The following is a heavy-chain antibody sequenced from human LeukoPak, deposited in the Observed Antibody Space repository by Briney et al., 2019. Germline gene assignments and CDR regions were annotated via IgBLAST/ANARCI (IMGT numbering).Heavy chain of an antibody. CDR1: GGTFSSYA. D-gene: IGHD1-26*01. J-gene: IGHJ4*02. V-gene: IGHV1-69*01. CDR3: AREVGALKIFDY. CDR2: IIPIFGTA. Sequence: GASVKVSCKASGGTFSSYAISWVRQAPGQGLEWMGGIIPIFGTANYAQKFQGRVTITADESTSTAYMELSSLRSEDTAVYYCAREVGALKIFDYWGQGTLVTVSS.